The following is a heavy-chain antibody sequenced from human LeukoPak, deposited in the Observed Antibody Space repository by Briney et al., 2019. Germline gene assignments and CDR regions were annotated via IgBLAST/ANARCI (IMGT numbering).Heavy chain of an antibody. D-gene: IGHD4-17*01. CDR1: GFTFSSYA. J-gene: IGHJ6*02. V-gene: IGHV3-23*01. Sequence: PGGSLRLSCAASGFTFSSYAMSWVRQAPGKGLEWVSAISGSSGSTYYADSVKGRFTISRDNSKNTLYLQMNSLRAEDTAVYYCAKTAHPTTVTTVTYYYYGMDVWGQGTTVTVSS. CDR3: AKTAHPTTVTTVTYYYYGMDV. CDR2: ISGSSGST.